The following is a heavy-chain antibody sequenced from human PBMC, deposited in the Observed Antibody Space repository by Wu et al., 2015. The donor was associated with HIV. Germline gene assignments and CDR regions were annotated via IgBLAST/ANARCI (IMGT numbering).Heavy chain of an antibody. D-gene: IGHD3-9*01. J-gene: IGHJ4*02. CDR3: ARGLRDILTGYYSAFEF. CDR2: IIPIFGTP. V-gene: IGHV1-69*05. CDR1: GGTFSSRA. Sequence: QVQLVQSGAEVKKPGSSVKVSCKASGGTFSSRAINWVRQAPGQGLEWMGRIIPIFGTPNYSQKFQGRVTITTDESTATVYMEMSSLRFEDTAVYYCARGLRDILTGYYSAFEFWGQGALVTVSS.